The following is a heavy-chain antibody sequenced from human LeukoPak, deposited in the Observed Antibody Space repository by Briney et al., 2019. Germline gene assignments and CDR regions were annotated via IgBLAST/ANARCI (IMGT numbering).Heavy chain of an antibody. CDR2: IIPIFGTT. D-gene: IGHD5-18*01. CDR1: GGTFSSYA. J-gene: IGHJ4*02. CDR3: ASRKRFTAMDPSLSPFDY. V-gene: IGHV1-69*01. Sequence: SMKVSCKASGGTFSSYAISWLRQAPGQGLEWMGGIIPIFGTTNYAQKFQGRVTITADESASTAYMDLSSLRSEDTAVYYCASRKRFTAMDPSLSPFDYWGQGTLVTVSS.